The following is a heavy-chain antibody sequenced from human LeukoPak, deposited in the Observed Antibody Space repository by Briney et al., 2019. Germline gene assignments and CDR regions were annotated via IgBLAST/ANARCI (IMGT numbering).Heavy chain of an antibody. CDR1: GGSISSGNYY. CDR2: IYYSGST. D-gene: IGHD3-22*01. V-gene: IGHV4-39*01. Sequence: SETLSLTCTVSGGSISSGNYYWGWIRQPPGKGLEWIGSIYYSGSTYYNPSLKSRVTISVDTSKNQFSLKLNSVTAADTAVYYCARVYYYDSSGYRGYCFDYWGQGTLVTVSS. CDR3: ARVYYYDSSGYRGYCFDY. J-gene: IGHJ4*02.